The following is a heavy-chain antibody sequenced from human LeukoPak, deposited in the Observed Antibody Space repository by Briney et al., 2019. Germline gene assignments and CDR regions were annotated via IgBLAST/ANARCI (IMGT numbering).Heavy chain of an antibody. V-gene: IGHV1-46*01. CDR3: ARDQSSSWYIGYYYYYYMDV. Sequence: ASVKVSCKASGYTFTSYYMHWVRQAPGQGLEWMGIINPSGGSTSYAQKFQGRVTITADKSTSTAYMELSSLRSEDTAVYYCARDQSSSWYIGYYYYYYMDVWGKGTTVTVSS. CDR2: INPSGGST. CDR1: GYTFTSYY. J-gene: IGHJ6*03. D-gene: IGHD6-13*01.